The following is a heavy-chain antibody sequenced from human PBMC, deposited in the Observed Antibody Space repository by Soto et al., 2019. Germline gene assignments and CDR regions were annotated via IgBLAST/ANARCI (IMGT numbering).Heavy chain of an antibody. J-gene: IGHJ4*02. Sequence: SETLSLTCTVSGHSISSSNYYWGWIRQPPGKGLEWIGNIFYSGITYDNPSLKSRVTISVDTSKNQFSLKLSSVTAADTAVYYCARVVYYVGIAAAFDYWGQGTLVTVSS. D-gene: IGHD6-13*01. V-gene: IGHV4-39*07. CDR3: ARVVYYVGIAAAFDY. CDR1: GHSISSSNYY. CDR2: IFYSGIT.